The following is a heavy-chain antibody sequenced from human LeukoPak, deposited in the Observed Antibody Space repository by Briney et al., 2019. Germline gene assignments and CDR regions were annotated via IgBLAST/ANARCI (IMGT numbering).Heavy chain of an antibody. CDR3: ASKTELERRGDAFDI. D-gene: IGHD1-1*01. V-gene: IGHV1-8*01. CDR2: MNPNSGNA. J-gene: IGHJ3*02. CDR1: GYTFTSYD. Sequence: ASVKVSCKASGYTFTSYDINWVRQATGQGLEWMGWMNPNSGNAGYAQKFQGRVSLTRNTSISTAYMELSSLRSEDTAVYYCASKTELERRGDAFDIWGQGTMVTVSS.